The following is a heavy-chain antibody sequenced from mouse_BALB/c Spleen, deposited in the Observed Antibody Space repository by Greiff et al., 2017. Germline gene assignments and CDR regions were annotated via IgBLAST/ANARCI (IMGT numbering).Heavy chain of an antibody. V-gene: IGHV5-6*01. D-gene: IGHD2-14*01. J-gene: IGHJ4*01. CDR1: GFTFSSYG. CDR3: ARLLYYRYPYAMDY. Sequence: EVNVVESGGDLVKPGGSLKLSCAASGFTFSSYGMSWVRQTPDKRLEWVATISSGGSYTYYPDSVKGRFTISRDNAKNTLYLQMSSLKSEDTAMYYCARLLYYRYPYAMDYWGQGTSVTVSS. CDR2: ISSGGSYT.